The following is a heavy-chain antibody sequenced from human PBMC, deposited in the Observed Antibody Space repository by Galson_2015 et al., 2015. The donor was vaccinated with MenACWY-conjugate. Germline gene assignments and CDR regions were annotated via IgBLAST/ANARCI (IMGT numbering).Heavy chain of an antibody. J-gene: IGHJ3*02. CDR3: AKPPPPQWLAIDAFDI. CDR1: GFTFSSYG. D-gene: IGHD6-19*01. CDR2: IRYDGSNK. V-gene: IGHV3-30*02. Sequence: SLRLSCAASGFTFSSYGIHWVRQAPGKGLEWVAFIRYDGSNKYYADSVKGRFTISRDNSKNTLYLQMNSLRAEDTAVYYCAKPPPPQWLAIDAFDIWGPGTMLTVSS.